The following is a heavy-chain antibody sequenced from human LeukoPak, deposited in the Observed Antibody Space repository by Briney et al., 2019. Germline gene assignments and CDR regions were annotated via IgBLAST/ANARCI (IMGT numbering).Heavy chain of an antibody. J-gene: IGHJ4*02. CDR3: AKGIGLRPPDY. CDR2: FSGGGGGT. Sequence: PGGSLRLSCAASGFTFSSYALSWVRQAPGKGLEWVSAFSGGGGGTYYADSVKGRFTISRDSAKNTLYLQMNSLRAEDTAVYYCAKGIGLRPPDYWGQGTLVTLSS. V-gene: IGHV3-23*01. D-gene: IGHD3-16*01. CDR1: GFTFSSYA.